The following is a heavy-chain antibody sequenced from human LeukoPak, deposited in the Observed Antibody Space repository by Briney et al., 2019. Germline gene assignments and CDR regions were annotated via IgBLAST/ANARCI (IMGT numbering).Heavy chain of an antibody. D-gene: IGHD2-15*01. CDR3: AKAEGYCSGTWCFRWFDW. CDR1: GFTFSGSA. J-gene: IGHJ4*02. CDR2: IRDKANSYAT. V-gene: IGHV3-73*01. Sequence: GGSLRLSCAASGFTFSGSAIHWVRQASGKGLEWVGRIRDKANSYATAYIASVKGRFTISRDDSKNTAYLQMSSLRAEDTAVYYCAKAEGYCSGTWCFRWFDWWGQGTLATVSS.